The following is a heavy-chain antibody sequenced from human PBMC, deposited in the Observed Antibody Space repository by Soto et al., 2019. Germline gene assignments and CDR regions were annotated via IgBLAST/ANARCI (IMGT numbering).Heavy chain of an antibody. Sequence: PSETLSLTCAVYGGSFSGYYWGWIRQPPGKGLEWIGEINHSGSTNYNPSLKSRVTISVDTSKNQFSLKLSSVTAADTAVYYCARLRRDGYKTHWGQGTLVTVSS. CDR1: GGSFSGYY. J-gene: IGHJ4*02. D-gene: IGHD5-12*01. CDR3: ARLRRDGYKTH. V-gene: IGHV4-34*01. CDR2: INHSGST.